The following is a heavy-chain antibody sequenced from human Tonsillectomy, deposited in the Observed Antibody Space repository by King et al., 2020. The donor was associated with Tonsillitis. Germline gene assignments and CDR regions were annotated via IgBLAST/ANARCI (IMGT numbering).Heavy chain of an antibody. CDR3: ARVVTLGGVILRYYFDY. V-gene: IGHV3-20*01. D-gene: IGHD3-16*01. CDR1: GFTFDDYG. J-gene: IGHJ4*02. Sequence: VQLVESGGGVVRPGGSLRLSCAASGFTFDDYGMNWVRQAPGKGLEWVSGINWNGGSTGYADSVKGRFTISRDNAKNSLYLQMNSLRAEDTALYHCARVVTLGGVILRYYFDYWGQGTLVTVSS. CDR2: INWNGGST.